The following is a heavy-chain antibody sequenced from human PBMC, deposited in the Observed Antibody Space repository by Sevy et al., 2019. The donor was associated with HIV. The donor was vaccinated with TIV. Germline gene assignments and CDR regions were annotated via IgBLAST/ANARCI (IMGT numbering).Heavy chain of an antibody. V-gene: IGHV3-30*18. Sequence: GGSLRLSCAASGFTFSNAWMNWVRQAPGKGLEWVAVISYDGSNKYYADSVKGRFTISRDNSKNTLYLQMNSLRAEDTAVYYCAKESYGIVGAERSYDYWGQGTLVTVSS. CDR1: GFTFSNAW. D-gene: IGHD1-26*01. CDR2: ISYDGSNK. J-gene: IGHJ4*02. CDR3: AKESYGIVGAERSYDY.